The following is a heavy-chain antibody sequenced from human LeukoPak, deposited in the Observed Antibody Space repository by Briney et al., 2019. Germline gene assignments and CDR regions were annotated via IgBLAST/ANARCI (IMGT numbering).Heavy chain of an antibody. V-gene: IGHV1-46*01. CDR1: GYTFTSYY. J-gene: IGHJ4*02. D-gene: IGHD2-15*01. CDR3: ARGRLVVAATSSFDY. CDR2: INPSGGST. Sequence: GASVKVSCKASGYTFTSYYMHWVRQAPGQGLEWMGIINPSGGSTSYAQKFQGRVTMTRDMSTSTVYMELSSLRSEDTAVYYCARGRLVVAATSSFDYWGQGTLVTVSS.